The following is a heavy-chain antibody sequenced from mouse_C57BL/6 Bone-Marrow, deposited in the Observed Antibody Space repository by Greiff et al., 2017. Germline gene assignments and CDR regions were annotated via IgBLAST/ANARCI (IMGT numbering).Heavy chain of an antibody. J-gene: IGHJ3*01. CDR3: ATYEYGDD. CDR2: INPNYGTT. D-gene: IGHD2-4*01. Sequence: EVQLPQSGPELVKPGASVKISCKASGYSLPDYILNWVKQRNGKSLEWMGVINPNYGTTSYNQKFKCKATLTVDQSSSTAYMQLNSLTSEDSAVYYCATYEYGDDWGQGTLVTVSA. CDR1: GYSLPDYI. V-gene: IGHV1-39*01.